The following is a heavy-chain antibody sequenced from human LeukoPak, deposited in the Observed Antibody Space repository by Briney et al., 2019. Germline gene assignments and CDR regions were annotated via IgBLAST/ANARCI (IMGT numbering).Heavy chain of an antibody. D-gene: IGHD3-10*01. CDR3: ARGYYGSGSYYQAFDY. V-gene: IGHV4-4*07. Sequence: PSETLSLTCTVSGGSISSYYWSWIRQPAGKGLEWIGRIYTSGSTNYNPSLKSRVTMSVDTSKNQFSLKLSSVTAADTAVYYCARGYYGSGSYYQAFDYWGQGTLVTVSS. CDR1: GGSISSYY. CDR2: IYTSGST. J-gene: IGHJ4*02.